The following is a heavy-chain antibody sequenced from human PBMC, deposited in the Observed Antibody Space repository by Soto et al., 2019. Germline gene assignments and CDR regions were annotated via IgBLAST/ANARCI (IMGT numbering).Heavy chain of an antibody. CDR2: INPNSGGT. D-gene: IGHD3-22*01. CDR1: GYIFTDYY. Sequence: ASVKVSCKTSGYIFTDYYIHWVRQAPGQGLEGMGWINPNSGGTNYAQKFQDWVTMTRDTSINTAYMEVNRLRSDDTAVYYCARPSGYYPYYFDDWGQGTQVNVSS. J-gene: IGHJ4*02. CDR3: ARPSGYYPYYFDD. V-gene: IGHV1-2*04.